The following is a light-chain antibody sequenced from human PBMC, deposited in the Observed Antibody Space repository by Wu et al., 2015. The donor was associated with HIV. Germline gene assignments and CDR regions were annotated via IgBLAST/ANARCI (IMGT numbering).Light chain of an antibody. Sequence: DIQMTQSPSSLSASVGDRVTITCQASQDISNYLNWYQQRPGKAPKLLIYDASNLETGVPSRFSGSGSGTDFTFTISSLQPEDIATYYCQHYDSPITFGPGTRWISN. J-gene: IGKJ3*01. CDR1: QDISNY. CDR3: QHYDSPIT. V-gene: IGKV1-33*01. CDR2: DAS.